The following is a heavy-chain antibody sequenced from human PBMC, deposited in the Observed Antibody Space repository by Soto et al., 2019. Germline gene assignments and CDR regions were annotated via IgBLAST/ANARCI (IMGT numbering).Heavy chain of an antibody. Sequence: EVQLVESGGGLVQPGGSLRLSCAASGFTFSSYSMNWVRQAPGKGLEWVSYISSSSSTIYYADSVKGRFTISRDNAKNSVYLQMNSLRAEDTAVYYCAREGGYCSGGSCYATDYYYDYMDVWGKGTTVTVSS. J-gene: IGHJ6*03. CDR3: AREGGYCSGGSCYATDYYYDYMDV. CDR1: GFTFSSYS. V-gene: IGHV3-48*01. D-gene: IGHD2-15*01. CDR2: ISSSSSTI.